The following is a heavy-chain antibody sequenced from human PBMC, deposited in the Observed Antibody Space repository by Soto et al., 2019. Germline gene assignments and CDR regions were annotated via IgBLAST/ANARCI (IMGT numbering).Heavy chain of an antibody. CDR2: ISYDGSNK. CDR3: ASDLAGSGD. Sequence: QVQLVESGGGVVQPGRSLRLSCAASGFAFSSYAMHWVRQAPGKGLEWVAVISYDGSNKYYADSVKGRFTISRDNSKNTLYLQMMSLRAEDTAVYFCASDLAGSGDGGQGTLVTVSS. J-gene: IGHJ4*02. V-gene: IGHV3-30-3*01. CDR1: GFAFSSYA. D-gene: IGHD3-10*01.